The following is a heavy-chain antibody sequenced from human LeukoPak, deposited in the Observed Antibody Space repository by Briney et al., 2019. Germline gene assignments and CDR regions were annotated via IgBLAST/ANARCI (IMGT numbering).Heavy chain of an antibody. J-gene: IGHJ4*02. CDR3: ARHRDFDSTGYYYPLFDY. CDR2: INANHGGT. D-gene: IGHD3-22*01. V-gene: IGHV1-2*02. CDR1: GYTFTGYY. Sequence: ASVKVSRKASGYTFTGYYLHWVRQATGQGLEWMGWINANHGGTNYAQQFQGRVTMTRDTSISTAYMELSRLRSDDAAVYYCARHRDFDSTGYYYPLFDYWGQGTLVTVSS.